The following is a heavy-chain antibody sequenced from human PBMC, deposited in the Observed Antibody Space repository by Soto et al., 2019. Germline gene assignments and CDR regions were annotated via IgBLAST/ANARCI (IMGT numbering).Heavy chain of an antibody. CDR1: GGSFSGYY. D-gene: IGHD3-9*01. J-gene: IGHJ4*02. Sequence: QVQLQQWGAGLLKPSETLSLTCAVYGGSFSGYYWSWIRQPPGKGLEWIGEINHSGSTNYNPSLNSRVTISVYTSTNPFSLKLSSVTAADTAVYYCARGRGLRYFDWFSTHNFDFWGQGTLVTVSS. V-gene: IGHV4-34*01. CDR2: INHSGST. CDR3: ARGRGLRYFDWFSTHNFDF.